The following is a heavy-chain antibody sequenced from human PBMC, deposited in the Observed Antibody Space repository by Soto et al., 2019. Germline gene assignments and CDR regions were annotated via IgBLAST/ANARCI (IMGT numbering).Heavy chain of an antibody. D-gene: IGHD1-26*01. J-gene: IGHJ5*02. CDR2: IYTSGST. Sequence: SETLSLTCTVSGGSISSYYWSWIRQPAGKGLEWIGRIYTSGSTNYNPSLKSRVTMSVDTSKNQFSLKLGSVTAADTAVYYCARGGLRPRSGSYLDPWGQGTLVTVSS. V-gene: IGHV4-4*07. CDR1: GGSISSYY. CDR3: ARGGLRPRSGSYLDP.